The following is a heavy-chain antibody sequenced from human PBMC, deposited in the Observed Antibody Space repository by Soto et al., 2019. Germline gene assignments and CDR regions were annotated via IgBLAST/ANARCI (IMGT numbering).Heavy chain of an antibody. CDR2: IYYAGNT. J-gene: IGHJ4*02. D-gene: IGHD2-15*01. CDR3: ASVPYYGSGGDGPYFFDY. V-gene: IGHV4-39*01. CDR1: GDSITKSTYY. Sequence: SETLSLTCTVSGDSITKSTYYWAWVRQTPGKGPEWIGSIYYAGNTYYNPSLQSRVTISVDASKNQFSLELQSVTAADSAVYYCASVPYYGSGGDGPYFFDYWGQGIPVTVSS.